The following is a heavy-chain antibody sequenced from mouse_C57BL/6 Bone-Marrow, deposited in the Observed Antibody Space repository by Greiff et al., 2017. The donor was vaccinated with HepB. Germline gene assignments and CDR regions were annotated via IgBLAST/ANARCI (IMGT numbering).Heavy chain of an antibody. CDR3: ARGGWLLHYAMDY. CDR2: IDPSDSET. J-gene: IGHJ4*01. CDR1: GYTFTSYW. D-gene: IGHD2-3*01. V-gene: IGHV1-52*01. Sequence: QVQLQQPGAELVRPGSSVKLSCKASGYTFTSYWMHWVKQRPIQGLEWIGNIDPSDSETHYNQKFKDKATLTVDKSSSTAYMQLGSLTSEDSAVYYCARGGWLLHYAMDYWGQGTSVTVSS.